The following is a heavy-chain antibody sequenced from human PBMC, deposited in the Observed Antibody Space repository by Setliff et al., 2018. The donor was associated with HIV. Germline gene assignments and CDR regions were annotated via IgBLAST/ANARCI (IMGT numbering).Heavy chain of an antibody. CDR2: ISSNGGST. V-gene: IGHV3-64*01. CDR3: ARSWIQLWFLDY. D-gene: IGHD5-18*01. J-gene: IGHJ4*02. CDR1: GFTFSSYA. Sequence: GGSLRLSCAASGFTFSSYAMHWVRQAPGKGLEYVSAISSNGGSTYYANSVKGRFTISRDNSKNTLYLQMGSLRAEDMAVYYCARSWIQLWFLDYWGQGTLVTVSS.